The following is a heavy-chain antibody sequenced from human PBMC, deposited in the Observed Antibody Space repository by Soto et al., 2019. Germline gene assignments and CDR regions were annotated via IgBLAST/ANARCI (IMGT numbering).Heavy chain of an antibody. CDR3: ASHGLAAGTHYDY. CDR1: GGSISSYY. V-gene: IGHV4-59*08. D-gene: IGHD3-10*01. Sequence: QVQLQESGPGLVKPSETLSLTCTVSGGSISSYYWSWIRQPPGKGLEWIGYIYYSGSTNYNPSLKSRVTLSVDTSKNQFSLKLSSVTAADTAVYYCASHGLAAGTHYDYWGQGTLVTVSS. CDR2: IYYSGST. J-gene: IGHJ4*02.